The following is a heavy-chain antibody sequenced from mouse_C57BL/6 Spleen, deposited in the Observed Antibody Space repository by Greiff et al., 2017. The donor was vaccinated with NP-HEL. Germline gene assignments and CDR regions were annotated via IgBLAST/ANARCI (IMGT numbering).Heavy chain of an antibody. CDR2: IYPGDGDT. D-gene: IGHD1-1*01. V-gene: IGHV1-80*01. Sequence: VQLQQSGAELVKPGASVKISCKASGYAFSSYWMNWVKQRPGKGLEWIGQIYPGDGDTNYNGKFKGTATLTADKSSSTAYMQLSSLTSEDSAVYFCAREITTVVARYFDVWGTGTTVTVSS. CDR3: AREITTVVARYFDV. CDR1: GYAFSSYW. J-gene: IGHJ1*03.